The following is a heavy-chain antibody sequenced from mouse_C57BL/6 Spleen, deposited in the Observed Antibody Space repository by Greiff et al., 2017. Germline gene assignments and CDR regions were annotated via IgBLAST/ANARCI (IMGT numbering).Heavy chain of an antibody. Sequence: EVKLMESGGGLVKPGGSLKLSCAASGFTFSDYGMHWVRQAPEKGLEWVAYISIGSSTIYYADPVKGRFTISRDNAKNTLFLQMTSLRSEDTAMYYCARDLPFDYWGQGTTLTVSS. CDR3: ARDLPFDY. CDR2: ISIGSSTI. V-gene: IGHV5-17*01. D-gene: IGHD2-1*01. J-gene: IGHJ2*01. CDR1: GFTFSDYG.